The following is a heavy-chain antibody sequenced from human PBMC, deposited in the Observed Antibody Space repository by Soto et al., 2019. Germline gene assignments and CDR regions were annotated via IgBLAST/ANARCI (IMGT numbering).Heavy chain of an antibody. V-gene: IGHV1-46*01. CDR2: INPSGGST. Sequence: QVQLVQSGAEVKKPGASVKVSCKASGYTFTSYYMHWVRQAPGQGLEWMGIINPSGGSTSYAQKFQGRVTITADESTSTAYMELSSLRSEDTAVYYCARGIFGVVKSYYFDYWGQGTLVTVSS. CDR1: GYTFTSYY. CDR3: ARGIFGVVKSYYFDY. J-gene: IGHJ4*02. D-gene: IGHD3-3*01.